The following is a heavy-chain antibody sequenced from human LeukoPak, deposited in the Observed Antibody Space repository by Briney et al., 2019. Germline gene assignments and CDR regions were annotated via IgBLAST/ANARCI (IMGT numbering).Heavy chain of an antibody. V-gene: IGHV4-39*01. CDR2: THYRGSTYSGST. Sequence: SETLSLTCTVSGGSISSGTYYWGWIRQPPGKGLEWIGNTHYRGSTYSGSTYYNPSLKSRVTISVDTSKNQSSLKLNSVTAADTAVYYCARHNPYFDYWGQGTLVTVSS. J-gene: IGHJ4*02. CDR1: GGSISSGTYY. CDR3: ARHNPYFDY.